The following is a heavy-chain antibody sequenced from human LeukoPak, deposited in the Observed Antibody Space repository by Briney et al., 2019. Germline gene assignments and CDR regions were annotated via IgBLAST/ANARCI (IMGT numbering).Heavy chain of an antibody. CDR3: ARGSHPDYYGSSGYSY. D-gene: IGHD3-22*01. J-gene: IGHJ4*02. CDR2: IYYSGST. V-gene: IGHV4-59*01. CDR1: GGSISSYY. Sequence: SETLSLTCTVSGGSISSYYWSWIRQPPGKGLEWIGYIYYSGSTNYNPSLKSRVPVSVDTSKNQFSLKLSSVTAADTAVYYCARGSHPDYYGSSGYSYWGQGTLVTVSS.